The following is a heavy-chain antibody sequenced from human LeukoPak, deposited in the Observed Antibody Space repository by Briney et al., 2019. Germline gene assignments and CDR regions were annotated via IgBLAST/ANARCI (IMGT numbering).Heavy chain of an antibody. CDR1: GFTVSSNY. V-gene: IGHV3-53*01. Sequence: GGSLRLSCAASGFTVSSNYMSWVRQAPGKGLEWVSVIYSGGSTYYADSVKGRFTISRDNSKNTLYLQMNSLRAEDTAVYYCARELSPDYYDSSTHLFDYWGQGTLVTVSS. CDR3: ARELSPDYYDSSTHLFDY. D-gene: IGHD3-22*01. J-gene: IGHJ4*02. CDR2: IYSGGST.